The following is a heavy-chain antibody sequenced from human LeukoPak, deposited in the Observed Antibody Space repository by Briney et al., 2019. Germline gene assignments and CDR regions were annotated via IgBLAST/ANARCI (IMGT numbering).Heavy chain of an antibody. Sequence: SETLSLTCTVSGYSISTGYYWAWIRQPPGEGLEWIGSIYHSGSTYYNPSLKGRVTISRDTSKNQFSLKLSSVTAADTAVYYCARDLRYFSLWGQGTLVTVSS. CDR3: ARDLRYFSL. CDR2: IYHSGST. V-gene: IGHV4-38-2*02. D-gene: IGHD3-9*01. CDR1: GYSISTGYY. J-gene: IGHJ4*02.